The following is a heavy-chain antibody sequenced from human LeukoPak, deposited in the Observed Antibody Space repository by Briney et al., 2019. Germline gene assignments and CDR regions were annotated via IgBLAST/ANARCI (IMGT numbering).Heavy chain of an antibody. CDR2: ISAYNGNT. V-gene: IGHV1-18*01. CDR3: ARDSVRGLLLDEFDY. J-gene: IGHJ4*02. CDR1: GYTFTSYG. Sequence: ASVKVSCKASGYTFTSYGISWVRQAPGQGLEWMGWISAYNGNTNYAQKLQGRVTMTTDTSTSTAYMELRSLRSDDTAVYYCARDSVRGLLLDEFDYWGQGTLVTVSS. D-gene: IGHD1-26*01.